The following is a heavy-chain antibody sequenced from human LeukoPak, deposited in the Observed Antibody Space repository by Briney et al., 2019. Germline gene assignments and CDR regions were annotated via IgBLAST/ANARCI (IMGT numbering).Heavy chain of an antibody. CDR2: IYYSGST. V-gene: IGHV4-59*08. CDR3: ARWYYYDSERWFDP. Sequence: PSETLSLTCTVSGGSISSYYWSWIRQPPGKGLEWIGYIYYSGSTNYNPSLESRVTISLDTSKTQFSLRLTSVTSADTAVYYCARWYYYDSERWFDPWGQGTLVTVSS. D-gene: IGHD3-22*01. J-gene: IGHJ5*02. CDR1: GGSISSYY.